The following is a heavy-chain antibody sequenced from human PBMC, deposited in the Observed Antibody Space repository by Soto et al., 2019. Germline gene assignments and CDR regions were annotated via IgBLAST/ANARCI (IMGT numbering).Heavy chain of an antibody. J-gene: IGHJ1*01. Sequence: ASVKVSCKASGYLFTAYSIHWVRLAPGQGLEWMGVVNPSGGSTKYAQNFQGRVTMTRDTSTTTIYMELSSLRSDDTAIYYCAREENCSGGTCYSEYFHRWGQGTMVTV. V-gene: IGHV1-46*01. D-gene: IGHD2-15*01. CDR1: GYLFTAYS. CDR3: AREENCSGGTCYSEYFHR. CDR2: VNPSGGST.